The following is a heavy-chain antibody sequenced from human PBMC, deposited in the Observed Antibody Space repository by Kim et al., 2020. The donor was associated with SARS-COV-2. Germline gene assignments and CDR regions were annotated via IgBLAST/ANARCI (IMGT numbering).Heavy chain of an antibody. J-gene: IGHJ1*01. CDR3: ARHFYCSSNRCQAEYF. CDR1: GFTFSDFY. CDR2: ISATTAYT. V-gene: IGHV3-11*03. Sequence: GGSLRLSCEASGFTFSDFYMSWIRQAPGKGLEWVSYISATTAYTNYADSVKGRFTISRDNAKNSLYLQMSSLRAEDTAVYYCARHFYCSSNRCQAEYF. D-gene: IGHD2-2*01.